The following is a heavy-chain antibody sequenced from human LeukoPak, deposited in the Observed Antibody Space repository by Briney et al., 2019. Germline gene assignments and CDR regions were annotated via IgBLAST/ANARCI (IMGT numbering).Heavy chain of an antibody. CDR3: AIGSGWLEYYFHY. V-gene: IGHV4-34*01. J-gene: IGHJ4*02. Sequence: SETLSLTCAVYGGSFSGYYWSWIRQPPGKGLEWIGEINHSGSTNYNPSLKSRVTISVDTSKNQFSLKLSSVTAADTAVYYCAIGSGWLEYYFHYWGQGTLVTVSS. CDR1: GGSFSGYY. CDR2: INHSGST. D-gene: IGHD6-19*01.